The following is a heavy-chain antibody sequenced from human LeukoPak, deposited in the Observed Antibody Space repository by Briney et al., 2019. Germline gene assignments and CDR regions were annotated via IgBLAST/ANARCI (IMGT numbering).Heavy chain of an antibody. D-gene: IGHD2-15*01. CDR3: TRDVVPGYCSGGSCYSFQH. Sequence: GRSLRLSCTASGFTFGDYAMSWFRQAPGKGLEWVRFIRSKAYGCTTEYAGAVKGIFTISRDDSKSIAYLQMNSLKTEDTAVYYCTRDVVPGYCSGGSCYSFQHWGQGTLVTVSS. J-gene: IGHJ1*01. V-gene: IGHV3-49*03. CDR1: GFTFGDYA. CDR2: IRSKAYGCTT.